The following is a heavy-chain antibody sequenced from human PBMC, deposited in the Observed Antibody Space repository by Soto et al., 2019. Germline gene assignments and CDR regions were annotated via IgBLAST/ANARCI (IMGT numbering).Heavy chain of an antibody. V-gene: IGHV1-69*01. Sequence: QVQLVQSGAEVKKPGSSVKVSCKASGGTFSSYAISWVRQAPGQGLEWMGGIIPISGTANYALKFQGRVTITADESTSTAYMELSSLRSEDTAVYYCARSQGSSTSLEIYYSYYYGMDVWGQGTTVTVSS. J-gene: IGHJ6*02. CDR3: ARSQGSSTSLEIYYSYYYGMDV. D-gene: IGHD2-2*01. CDR2: IIPISGTA. CDR1: GGTFSSYA.